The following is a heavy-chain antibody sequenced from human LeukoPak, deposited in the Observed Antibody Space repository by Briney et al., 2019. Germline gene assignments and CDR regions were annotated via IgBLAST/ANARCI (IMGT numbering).Heavy chain of an antibody. D-gene: IGHD3-3*01. CDR3: ASLHMGITIFGVVSSRENAFDI. CDR1: GYTFTGYY. V-gene: IGHV1-2*02. CDR2: INPNSGGT. Sequence: ASVKVSCKASGYTFTGYYMHWVRQAPGQGLDWMGWINPNSGGTNYAQKFQGRVTMTRDTSISTAYMELSRLRSDDTAVYYCASLHMGITIFGVVSSRENAFDIWGLGTMVTVSS. J-gene: IGHJ3*02.